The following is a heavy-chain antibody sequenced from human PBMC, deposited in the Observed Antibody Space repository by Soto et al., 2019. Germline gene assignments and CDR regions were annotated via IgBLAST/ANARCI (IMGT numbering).Heavy chain of an antibody. V-gene: IGHV1-8*01. CDR1: GYTFTSYD. D-gene: IGHD3-10*01. Sequence: GSSVKVSCKASGYTFTSYDINWVRQATGQGLEWMGWMNPNSGNTGSAQKFQGRVTMTRNTSISTASMELSSLRSEDTAVYYCASGLYYYGSGSYYHTWSYYYYGMDVWGQATTVTVSS. J-gene: IGHJ6*02. CDR2: MNPNSGNT. CDR3: ASGLYYYGSGSYYHTWSYYYYGMDV.